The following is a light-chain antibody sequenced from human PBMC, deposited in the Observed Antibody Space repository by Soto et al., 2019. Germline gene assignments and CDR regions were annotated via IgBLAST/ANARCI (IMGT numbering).Light chain of an antibody. Sequence: DIQMTQSPSSLSASVGDKVTITCRASQAIFIHLAWYQQKPGKVPKLLIYAASTLQSGVPSRFSGSISGTEFTLTTNSLQPEDAATDFGQKYDSAPITFVHGTRLEIK. CDR1: QAIFIH. CDR3: QKYDSAPIT. CDR2: AAS. V-gene: IGKV1-27*01. J-gene: IGKJ5*01.